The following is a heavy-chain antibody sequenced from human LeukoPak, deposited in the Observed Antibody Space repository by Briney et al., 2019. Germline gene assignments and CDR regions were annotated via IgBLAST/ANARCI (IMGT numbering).Heavy chain of an antibody. V-gene: IGHV3-7*01. CDR2: IKRDGSEK. CDR3: ARDQSYDFWSGYYSYYGMDV. J-gene: IGHJ6*02. CDR1: GFTFSSYW. Sequence: GGSLRLSCAASGFTFSSYWMSWVRQAPGKGLEWVANIKRDGSEKYYVDSVKGRFTISRDNAKNSLHLQMNSLRAEDTAVYYCARDQSYDFWSGYYSYYGMDVWGQGTTVTVSS. D-gene: IGHD3-3*01.